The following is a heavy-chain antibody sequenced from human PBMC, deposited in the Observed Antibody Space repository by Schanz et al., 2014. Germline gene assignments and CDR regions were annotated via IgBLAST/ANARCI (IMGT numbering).Heavy chain of an antibody. CDR2: IWSDGSTK. V-gene: IGHV3-33*01. Sequence: QVQMVESGGGVVQFGRSLRLSCAASGFTFSSYAMHWVRQAPGKGLEWVAVIWSDGSTKYYADSVKGRFTISRDNSKNTLYLQMNSLRADDTAVYFCARAHGNNWYGKGLDYWGQGTQVTVSS. CDR1: GFTFSSYA. CDR3: ARAHGNNWYGKGLDY. J-gene: IGHJ4*02. D-gene: IGHD1-1*01.